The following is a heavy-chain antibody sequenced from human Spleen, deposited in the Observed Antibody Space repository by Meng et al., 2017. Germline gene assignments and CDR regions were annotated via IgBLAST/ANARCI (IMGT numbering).Heavy chain of an antibody. CDR2: IKSKPDGETT. CDR1: GFTFSNAW. V-gene: IGHV3-15*01. J-gene: IGHJ4*02. Sequence: GQLVEAGGGLVKPGGSLRLSCEGSGFTFSNAWMTWVRQVSGKRLEWVGRIKSKPDGETTDYAAPVKGRFTISRDDSKNTVYLQMNSLKTEDTAVYYCTGHIDYWGQGTLVTVSS. CDR3: TGHIDY.